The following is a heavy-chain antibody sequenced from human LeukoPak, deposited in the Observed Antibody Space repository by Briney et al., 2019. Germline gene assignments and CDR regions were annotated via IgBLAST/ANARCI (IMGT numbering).Heavy chain of an antibody. Sequence: PGGSLRLSCAASGFTFSSYWMSWVRQAPGKGLEWVANIKQDGSEKYYVDSVKGRFTISRDNAKNSLYLQMNSLRAEDTAVYYCARDHVEMATIGDYWGQGTLVTVSS. CDR3: ARDHVEMATIGDY. J-gene: IGHJ4*02. V-gene: IGHV3-7*01. CDR1: GFTFSSYW. D-gene: IGHD5-24*01. CDR2: IKQDGSEK.